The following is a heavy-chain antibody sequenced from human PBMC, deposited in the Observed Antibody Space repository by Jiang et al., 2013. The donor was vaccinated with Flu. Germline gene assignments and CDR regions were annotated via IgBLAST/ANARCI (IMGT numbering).Heavy chain of an antibody. V-gene: IGHV1-2*02. CDR3: ARSDGDYVRYYFDY. CDR2: INPNSGGT. D-gene: IGHD4-17*01. CDR1: FTGYY. J-gene: IGHJ4*02. Sequence: FTGYYMHWVRQAPGQGLEWMGWINPNSGGTNYAQKFQGRVTMTRDTSISTAYMELSRLRSDDTAVYYCARSDGDYVRYYFDYWGQGTLVTVSS.